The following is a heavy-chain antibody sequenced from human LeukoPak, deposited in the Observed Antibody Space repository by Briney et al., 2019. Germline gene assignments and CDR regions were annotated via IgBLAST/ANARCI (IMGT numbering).Heavy chain of an antibody. V-gene: IGHV3-23*01. J-gene: IGHJ4*02. Sequence: PGGSLRLSCAASGFTFSSYAMSWVRQAPGKGLEWVSAISGSGGSTYYAASVKGRFTISRDNSKNTLYLQMNSLRAEDTAVYYCAKTLGETMVRGVIFDYWGQGTLVTVSS. D-gene: IGHD3-10*01. CDR1: GFTFSSYA. CDR2: ISGSGGST. CDR3: AKTLGETMVRGVIFDY.